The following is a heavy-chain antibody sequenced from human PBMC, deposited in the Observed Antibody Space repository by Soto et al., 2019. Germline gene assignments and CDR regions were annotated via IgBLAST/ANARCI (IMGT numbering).Heavy chain of an antibody. Sequence: QVQLVQSGAEVKKPGASVKVSCKASGYTFTNYGISWVRQTPGQGLEWVGWISAYNGNTNYAQKFQDRVTMTTDTSTSTAYVELRSLRSDDTAVYYCARDWPSIAATDFDYWGQGTLVTVSS. CDR3: ARDWPSIAATDFDY. J-gene: IGHJ4*02. V-gene: IGHV1-18*01. CDR1: GYTFTNYG. D-gene: IGHD6-6*01. CDR2: ISAYNGNT.